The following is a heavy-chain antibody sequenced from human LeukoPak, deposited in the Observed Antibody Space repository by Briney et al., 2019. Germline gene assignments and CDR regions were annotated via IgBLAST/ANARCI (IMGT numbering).Heavy chain of an antibody. CDR1: GITFSSYS. CDR2: ISSFSGTI. J-gene: IGHJ4*02. D-gene: IGHD3-16*01. Sequence: GGSLRLSCVASGITFSSYSMNWVRQAPGKGLEWVSYISSFSGTINYAYSVKGRFTISRDNAKNSLYLQMNSLRAEDTAVYYCARDQGGVGYWGQGTLVTVSS. V-gene: IGHV3-48*01. CDR3: ARDQGGVGY.